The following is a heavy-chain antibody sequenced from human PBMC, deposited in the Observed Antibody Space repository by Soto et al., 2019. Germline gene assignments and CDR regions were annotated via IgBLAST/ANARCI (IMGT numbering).Heavy chain of an antibody. Sequence: PSETLSLTCTVSGGSISRYYWNWIRQPPGKGLEWIGYIYYSGSTNYNPSLKSRVTISVDTSKNQFSLKLSSVTAADTAVYYCPRDAGSGSYYGWYDPWGQGTLVSVSS. V-gene: IGHV4-59*01. CDR1: GGSISRYY. CDR3: PRDAGSGSYYGWYDP. D-gene: IGHD3-10*01. CDR2: IYYSGST. J-gene: IGHJ5*02.